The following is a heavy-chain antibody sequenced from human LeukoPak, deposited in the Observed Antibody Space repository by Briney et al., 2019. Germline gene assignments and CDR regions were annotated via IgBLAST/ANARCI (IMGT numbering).Heavy chain of an antibody. CDR1: GDSISTYY. D-gene: IGHD2-15*01. Sequence: SETLSLTCTVSGDSISTYYWSWIRQLPGKGLEWIGYVYYSGGTNYNPSLKSRVTISVDTSKNQFSLKLSSVTAADTAVYYCASSCSGGSCSTPTRLDYWGQGTLVTVSS. CDR3: ASSCSGGSCSTPTRLDY. J-gene: IGHJ4*02. V-gene: IGHV4-59*12. CDR2: VYYSGGT.